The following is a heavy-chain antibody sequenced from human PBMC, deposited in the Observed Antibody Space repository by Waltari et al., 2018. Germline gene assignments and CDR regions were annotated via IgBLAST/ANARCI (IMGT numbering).Heavy chain of an antibody. CDR3: AREDIKELRGSVDY. CDR2: INPNTGGT. Sequence: QVQLVQSGSTVKKPGASVKVSCQAYGYNFTNYYKHWVRQAPGQGLEWMGWINPNTGGTNYAQKFQGWVTMTRDTSITTAYMELTRLSSDDTAVYYCAREDIKELRGSVDYWGQGTLVTVSS. J-gene: IGHJ4*02. D-gene: IGHD1-26*01. V-gene: IGHV1-2*04. CDR1: GYNFTNYY.